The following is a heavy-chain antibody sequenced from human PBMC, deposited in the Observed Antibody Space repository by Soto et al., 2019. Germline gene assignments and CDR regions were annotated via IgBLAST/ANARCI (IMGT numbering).Heavy chain of an antibody. Sequence: GGSLRLSCAASGFTFSDYYMSWVRQAPGKGLEWVSYISGTDPYMKYADAVRGRFTISRDNAKNSLYLQMNSLRDDDTAVYYCARGSSARGMNFGGQGPPVTSP. D-gene: IGHD6-13*01. J-gene: IGHJ6*02. CDR3: ARGSSARGMNF. CDR2: ISGTDPYM. CDR1: GFTFSDYY. V-gene: IGHV3-11*06.